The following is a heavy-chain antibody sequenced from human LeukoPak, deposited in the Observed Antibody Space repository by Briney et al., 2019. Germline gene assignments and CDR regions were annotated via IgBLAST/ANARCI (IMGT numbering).Heavy chain of an antibody. Sequence: SETLSLTCTVSGGSISSYYWSWIRQPAGKGQECIGRIYTSGSTNYNPSLKSRVTMSVDTSKNQFSLKLSSVTAADTAVYYCARGGGYGDYGYVDNWGQGTLVTVSS. CDR2: IYTSGST. CDR3: ARGGGYGDYGYVDN. CDR1: GGSISSYY. D-gene: IGHD4-17*01. J-gene: IGHJ4*02. V-gene: IGHV4-4*07.